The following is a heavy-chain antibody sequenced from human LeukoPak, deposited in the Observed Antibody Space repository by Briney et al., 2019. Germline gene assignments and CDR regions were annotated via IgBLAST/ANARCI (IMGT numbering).Heavy chain of an antibody. CDR1: GITFSSYA. Sequence: PGGSLRLSCAASGITFSSYAMSWVRQAPGKGLEWVSAISGSGGSTYYADSVKGRFTISRDNSKNTLYLQMNSLRAEDTAVYYCAKRYYDFWSGYYPFDYWGQGTLVTVFS. V-gene: IGHV3-23*01. CDR2: ISGSGGST. CDR3: AKRYYDFWSGYYPFDY. D-gene: IGHD3-3*01. J-gene: IGHJ4*02.